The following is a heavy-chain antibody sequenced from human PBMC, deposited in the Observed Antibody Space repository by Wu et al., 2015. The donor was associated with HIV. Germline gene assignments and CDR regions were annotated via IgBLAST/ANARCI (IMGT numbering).Heavy chain of an antibody. CDR2: IVPVYNIP. CDR3: ARGKYSGYNNVYYYYMDV. J-gene: IGHJ6*03. CDR1: GDTFSKYA. V-gene: IGHV1-69*14. D-gene: IGHD5-12*01. Sequence: QVLVVQSGAEVRKPGSSVKVSCKSSGDTFSKYAINWVRQAPGQGLEWMGAIVPVYNIPNYAQKFQDRVTISADRSTNTAYMELRGLRSEDTAIYFCARGKYSGYNNVYYYYMDVWGAGTKVIVSS.